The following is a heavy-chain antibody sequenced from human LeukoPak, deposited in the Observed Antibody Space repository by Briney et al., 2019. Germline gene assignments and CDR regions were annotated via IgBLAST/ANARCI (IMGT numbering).Heavy chain of an antibody. CDR3: ARTPENYGSGSYYNTKPFVYFDY. CDR2: INHSGST. Sequence: PSETLSLTCTVSGGSISSGGYYWSWIRQPPGKGLEWIGEINHSGSTNYNPSLKSRVTISVDTSKNQFSLKLSSVTAADTAVYYCARTPENYGSGSYYNTKPFVYFDYWGQGTLVTVSS. CDR1: GGSISSGGYY. J-gene: IGHJ4*02. V-gene: IGHV4-39*07. D-gene: IGHD3-10*01.